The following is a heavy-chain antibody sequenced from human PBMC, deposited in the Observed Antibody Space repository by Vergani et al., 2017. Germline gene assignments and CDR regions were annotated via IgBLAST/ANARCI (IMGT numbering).Heavy chain of an antibody. Sequence: EVQLVESGGGLVQPGRSLRLSCAASGVTFDDYAMHWVRQAPGKGLEWVSGISWNSGSIGYADSVKGRFTISRDNAKNSLYLQMNSLRAEDTALYYCAKDTAYYYYYMDVWGKGTTVTVSS. CDR2: ISWNSGSI. CDR3: AKDTAYYYYYMDV. J-gene: IGHJ6*03. CDR1: GVTFDDYA. V-gene: IGHV3-9*01.